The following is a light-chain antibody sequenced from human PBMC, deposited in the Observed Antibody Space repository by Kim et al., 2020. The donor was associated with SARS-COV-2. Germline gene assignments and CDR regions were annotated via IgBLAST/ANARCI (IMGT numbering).Light chain of an antibody. CDR2: LGS. J-gene: IGKJ1*01. Sequence: DIVMTQSPLSLPVTPGEPASISCRSSQSLLHSNGYNYLDWYLQKPGQSTQLLIYLGSNRASGVPDRFSGSGSGTDFTLKISRVEAEDVGFYYCMHDLQTPQWTFGQGTKVDIK. CDR1: QSLLHSNGYNY. CDR3: MHDLQTPQWT. V-gene: IGKV2-28*01.